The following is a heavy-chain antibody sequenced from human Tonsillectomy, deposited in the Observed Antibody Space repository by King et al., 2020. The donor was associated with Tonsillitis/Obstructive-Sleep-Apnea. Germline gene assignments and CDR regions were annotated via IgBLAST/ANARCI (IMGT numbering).Heavy chain of an antibody. V-gene: IGHV4-4*07. CDR2: IYISGST. D-gene: IGHD6-13*01. CDR3: ARWLAAASGSRFDP. Sequence: VQLQESGPGLVKPSETLSLTCTVSGGSMSSYYWSWIRQPAGKGLEWIGRIYISGSTNYNPSLKSRVTMSVDTSKNQFSLKLSSVTAADTAVYYCARWLAAASGSRFDPWGQGTLVTVSS. CDR1: GGSMSSYY. J-gene: IGHJ5*02.